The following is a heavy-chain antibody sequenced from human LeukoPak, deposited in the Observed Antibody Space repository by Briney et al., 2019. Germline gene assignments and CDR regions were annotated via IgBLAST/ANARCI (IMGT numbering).Heavy chain of an antibody. Sequence: PGRSLRLSCAASGFTFSSYGMHSVRQAPGKGLEWLAVISYDGSNKYYADSVKGRFIISRDNSKNTLYLQMNSLRAEDTAVYYCAKDLGVRYFDWLIPGSDYWGQGTLVTVSS. V-gene: IGHV3-30*18. CDR1: GFTFSSYG. CDR3: AKDLGVRYFDWLIPGSDY. CDR2: ISYDGSNK. J-gene: IGHJ4*02. D-gene: IGHD3-9*01.